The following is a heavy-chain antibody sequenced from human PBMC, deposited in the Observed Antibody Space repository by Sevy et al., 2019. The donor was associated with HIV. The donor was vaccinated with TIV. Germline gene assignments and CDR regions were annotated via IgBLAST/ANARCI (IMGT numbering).Heavy chain of an antibody. J-gene: IGHJ6*02. Sequence: ASLKVSCQASGFTFSNRAVQWVRQARGQRPEWIGWIVVGSGHINYAENFQERVTLTRDMSTNTAYMELTSLRFEDTAVYYCATESRGSCTGGSCSVDNGMDVWGQGTTVTVSS. V-gene: IGHV1-58*01. CDR3: ATESRGSCTGGSCSVDNGMDV. CDR2: IVVGSGHI. D-gene: IGHD2-15*01. CDR1: GFTFSNRA.